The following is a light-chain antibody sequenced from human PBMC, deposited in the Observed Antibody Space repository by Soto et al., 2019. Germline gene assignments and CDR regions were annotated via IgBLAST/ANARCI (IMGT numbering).Light chain of an antibody. J-gene: IGLJ1*01. CDR2: EVS. Sequence: QSALTQPASVSGSPGQSITISCTGTSSDVGGYNYVSWYQQHPGKATKLMIYEVSNRPSGVSNRFSGSKSGNTASLTISGLQAEDEADYYCSSYTSSSTGVFGTGPKLTVL. V-gene: IGLV2-14*01. CDR3: SSYTSSSTGV. CDR1: SSDVGGYNY.